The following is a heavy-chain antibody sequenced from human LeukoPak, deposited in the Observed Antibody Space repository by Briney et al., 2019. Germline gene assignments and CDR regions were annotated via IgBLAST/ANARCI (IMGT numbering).Heavy chain of an antibody. V-gene: IGHV4-61*05. CDR1: GGSISSSSYY. D-gene: IGHD2-2*01. J-gene: IGHJ4*02. Sequence: SETLSLTCTVSGGSISSSSYYWGWIRQPPGKGLEWIGYIYYSGSTNYNPSLKSRVTISVDTSKNQFSLKLSSVTAADTAVYYCARGAYCSSTSCYNHPFDYWGQGTLVTVSS. CDR3: ARGAYCSSTSCYNHPFDY. CDR2: IYYSGST.